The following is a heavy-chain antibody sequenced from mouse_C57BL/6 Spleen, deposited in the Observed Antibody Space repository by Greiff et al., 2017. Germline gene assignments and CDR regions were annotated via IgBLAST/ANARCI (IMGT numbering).Heavy chain of an antibody. V-gene: IGHV1-52*01. J-gene: IGHJ1*03. CDR1: GYTFTSYW. Sequence: QVQLQQPGAELVRPGSSVKLSCKASGYTFTSYWMHWVKQRPIQGLEWIGNIHPSDSETHYNQKFKDKAPLTVDKSSSTAYMKRSSLTSEESAVYYCARWGYGSSWYFDVWGTGTTVTVSA. CDR3: ARWGYGSSWYFDV. D-gene: IGHD1-1*01. CDR2: IHPSDSET.